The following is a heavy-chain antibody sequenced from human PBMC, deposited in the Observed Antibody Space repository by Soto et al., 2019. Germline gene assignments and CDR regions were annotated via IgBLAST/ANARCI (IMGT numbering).Heavy chain of an antibody. J-gene: IGHJ4*02. D-gene: IGHD3-22*01. CDR2: IYPGDSDT. CDR3: ARRRLWGTSGYYYYEN. CDR1: GHIFSNYW. Sequence: GASQMISCTGSGHIFSNYWIGGVRQMPGKGLELMGIIYPGDSDTGYSPSFQGQVTITVDKSINTAYLQWSRLKASDTAIYYCARRRLWGTSGYYYYENWGQGTLVTVSS. V-gene: IGHV5-51*01.